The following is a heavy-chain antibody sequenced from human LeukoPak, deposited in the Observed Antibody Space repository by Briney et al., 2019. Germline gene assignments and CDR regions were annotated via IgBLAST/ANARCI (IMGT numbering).Heavy chain of an antibody. D-gene: IGHD3-3*01. CDR1: GFTFSSYG. Sequence: GGSLRLSCAASGFTFSSYGMHWVRQAPGKGLEGVAFIRYDGSNKYYADSVKGGFTISRDNSKNTLYLQMNSLRAEDTAVYYCAKDFGDYDFWSGYYTNDYWGQGTLVTVSS. J-gene: IGHJ4*02. V-gene: IGHV3-30*02. CDR3: AKDFGDYDFWSGYYTNDY. CDR2: IRYDGSNK.